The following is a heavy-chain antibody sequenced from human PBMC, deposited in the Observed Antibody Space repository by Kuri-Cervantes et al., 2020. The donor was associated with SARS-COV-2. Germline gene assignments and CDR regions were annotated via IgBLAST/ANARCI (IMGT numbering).Heavy chain of an antibody. Sequence: GGSLRLSCAVSGFTFRSYWMSWVRQAPGKGLEYVANINQDGSATYYVDPVKGRFTISRDNTESSLYLQMNSLRAEDTAVYYCVCDTNRVKVYWGQGTLVTVSS. J-gene: IGHJ4*02. CDR1: GFTFRSYW. D-gene: IGHD5-18*01. CDR2: INQDGSAT. V-gene: IGHV3-7*02. CDR3: VCDTNRVKVY.